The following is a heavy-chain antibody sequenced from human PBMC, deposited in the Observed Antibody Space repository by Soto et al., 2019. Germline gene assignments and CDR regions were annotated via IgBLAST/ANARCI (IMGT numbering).Heavy chain of an antibody. CDR2: IIPIFGTA. CDR1: GGTFSSYA. Sequence: RASVKVSCKASGGTFSSYAISWVRQAPGQGLEWMGGIIPIFGTANYAQKFQGRVTITADGSTSTAYMELSSLGSEDTAVYYCARASTAMAWFDPWGQGTLVTVSS. V-gene: IGHV1-69*13. J-gene: IGHJ5*02. CDR3: ARASTAMAWFDP. D-gene: IGHD5-18*01.